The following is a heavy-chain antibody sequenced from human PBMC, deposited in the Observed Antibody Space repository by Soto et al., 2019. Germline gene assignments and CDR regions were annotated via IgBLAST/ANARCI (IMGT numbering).Heavy chain of an antibody. CDR1: GFTFSSYS. Sequence: GGSLRLSCAASGFTFSSYSMNWVRQAPGKGLEWVSSISSSSSYIYYADSVKGRFTISRDNAKNSLYLQMNSLTAEDTAVYYCARAPEGYYYYYMDVWGKGTTVTVSS. CDR2: ISSSSSYI. V-gene: IGHV3-21*01. CDR3: ARAPEGYYYYYMDV. J-gene: IGHJ6*03.